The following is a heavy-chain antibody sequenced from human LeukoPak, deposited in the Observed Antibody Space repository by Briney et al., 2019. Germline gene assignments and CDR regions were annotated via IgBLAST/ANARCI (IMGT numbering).Heavy chain of an antibody. V-gene: IGHV4-30-4*08. CDR2: IYYSGST. CDR3: ASMPYDFWSGYGYYYMDV. J-gene: IGHJ6*03. CDR1: GGSISSGDYY. Sequence: SQTLCLTCTVSGGSISSGDYYWSWIRQPPGKGLEWIGYIYYSGSTYYNPSLKSRVTISVDTSKNQFSLKLSSVTAADTAVYYCASMPYDFWSGYGYYYMDVWGKGTTVTVSS. D-gene: IGHD3-3*01.